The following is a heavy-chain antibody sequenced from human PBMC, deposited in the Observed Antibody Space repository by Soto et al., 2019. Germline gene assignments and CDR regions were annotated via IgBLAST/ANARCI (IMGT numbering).Heavy chain of an antibody. Sequence: NPSETLSLTCTVSGGSISSSSYYWGWIRQPPGKGLEYIGTIYYSGTTYYRPSLKSRVTISVDTSKNQFSLKLSSVTAADTAVYYCARQNGVDLDYWGLGTLVTVSS. J-gene: IGHJ4*02. CDR3: ARQNGVDLDY. D-gene: IGHD4-17*01. CDR1: GGSISSSSYY. V-gene: IGHV4-39*01. CDR2: IYYSGTT.